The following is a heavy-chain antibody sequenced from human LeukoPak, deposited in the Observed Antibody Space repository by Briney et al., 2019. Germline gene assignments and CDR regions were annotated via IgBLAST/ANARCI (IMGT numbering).Heavy chain of an antibody. CDR1: GYTFTSYY. CDR3: ARDKSSGWSFDL. Sequence: ASVKVSCKASGYTFTSYYIDWVRQAPGQGLEWMGVINPSGGSTRYAQKFQGRVTMTGDPSTRAVYMELSSLTSDDTAVYYCARDKSSGWSFDLWGQGTLVTVSS. CDR2: INPSGGST. D-gene: IGHD6-19*01. V-gene: IGHV1-46*01. J-gene: IGHJ4*02.